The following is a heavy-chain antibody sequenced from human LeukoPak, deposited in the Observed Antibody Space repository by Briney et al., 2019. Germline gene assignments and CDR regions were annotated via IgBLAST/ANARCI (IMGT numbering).Heavy chain of an antibody. D-gene: IGHD3-9*01. CDR2: IIPIFGTA. V-gene: IGHV1-69*13. CDR1: GGTLSSYA. Sequence: WASVKVSCKASGGTLSSYAISWVRQAPGQGREWMGGIIPIFGTANYAQKFQGRVTITADESTSTAYMELSSLRSEDTAVYYCARTYDILPSWFDPWGQGTLVTVSS. CDR3: ARTYDILPSWFDP. J-gene: IGHJ5*02.